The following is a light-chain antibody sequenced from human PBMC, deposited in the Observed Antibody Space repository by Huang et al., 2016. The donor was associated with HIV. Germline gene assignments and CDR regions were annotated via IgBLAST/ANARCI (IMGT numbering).Light chain of an antibody. J-gene: IGKJ3*01. Sequence: DIQMTQSPSSLSASVGDRVTITCRASQTMSSYLNWYQQKLGKAPKLLIYATSSLQSGVPSRFSGSGSGTHFTLTSRSLQLEDFATYYCQQSYSTPFTFGPGTKVDIK. CDR1: QTMSSY. CDR3: QQSYSTPFT. CDR2: ATS. V-gene: IGKV1-39*01.